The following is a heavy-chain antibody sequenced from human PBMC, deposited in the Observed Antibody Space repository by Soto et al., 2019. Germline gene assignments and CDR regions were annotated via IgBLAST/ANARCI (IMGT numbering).Heavy chain of an antibody. CDR3: ARARVYYDSSGHWGMDV. Sequence: SETLSLTCTVSGGSVSSGSYYWSWIRQPPGKGLECIGYIYYSGSTNYNPSLKSRVTISVDTSKNQFSLKLSSVTAADTAVYYCARARVYYDSSGHWGMDVWGQGTTVTVSS. CDR2: IYYSGST. D-gene: IGHD3-22*01. V-gene: IGHV4-61*01. J-gene: IGHJ6*02. CDR1: GGSVSSGSYY.